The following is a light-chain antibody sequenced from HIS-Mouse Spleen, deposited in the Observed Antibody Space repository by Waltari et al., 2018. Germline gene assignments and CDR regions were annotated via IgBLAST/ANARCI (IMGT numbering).Light chain of an antibody. Sequence: EIVLTQPSATLSLSPWQRATLSCRASQSVSSYLAWYQQKPGQASRLLIYDASNRATGIPARFSGSGSGTDFTLTIISLEPEDFAVYYCQQRSNWPPITFGQGTRLEIK. CDR2: DAS. V-gene: IGKV3-11*01. CDR1: QSVSSY. J-gene: IGKJ5*01. CDR3: QQRSNWPPIT.